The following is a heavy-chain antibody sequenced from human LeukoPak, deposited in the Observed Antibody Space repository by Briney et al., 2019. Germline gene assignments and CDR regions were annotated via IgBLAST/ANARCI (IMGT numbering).Heavy chain of an antibody. CDR1: GGSFSGYY. V-gene: IGHV4-34*01. CDR3: ARGGRMGGYCSGGSCYPFDY. J-gene: IGHJ4*02. D-gene: IGHD2-15*01. Sequence: PSETLSLTCAVYGGSFSGYYWSWIRQPPGKGLEWIGEINHSGSTNYNPSLKSRVTISVDTSKNQFSLKLSSVTAADTAVYYCARGGRMGGYCSGGSCYPFDYWGQGTLATVSS. CDR2: INHSGST.